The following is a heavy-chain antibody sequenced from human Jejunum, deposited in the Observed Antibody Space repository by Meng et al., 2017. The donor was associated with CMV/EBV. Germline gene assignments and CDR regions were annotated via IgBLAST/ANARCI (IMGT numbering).Heavy chain of an antibody. Sequence: CKVSGNTFRSYGINWVRQGPGQGLEWMGWISGYNGNTNYAQRLQGRVTMTTDTSTSTAYMELRSLRSDDMAVYYCARSGINDYGFFDYWGQGTLVTVSS. CDR1: GNTFRSYG. V-gene: IGHV1-18*03. D-gene: IGHD5-12*01. J-gene: IGHJ4*02. CDR2: ISGYNGNT. CDR3: ARSGINDYGFFDY.